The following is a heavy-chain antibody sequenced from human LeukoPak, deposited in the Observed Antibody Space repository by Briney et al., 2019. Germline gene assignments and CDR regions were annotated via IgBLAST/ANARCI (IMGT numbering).Heavy chain of an antibody. CDR3: ARSYGSSGYYTH. J-gene: IGHJ4*02. D-gene: IGHD3-22*01. Sequence: ASVKVSCKTSGYTFTGYYMHWVRQAPGQGLEWMGWINPNSGGTNYAQKFQGRVTMTRDTSITTAYMELSRLKSDDTAVYYCARSYGSSGYYTHWGQGTLVTVSS. V-gene: IGHV1-2*02. CDR1: GYTFTGYY. CDR2: INPNSGGT.